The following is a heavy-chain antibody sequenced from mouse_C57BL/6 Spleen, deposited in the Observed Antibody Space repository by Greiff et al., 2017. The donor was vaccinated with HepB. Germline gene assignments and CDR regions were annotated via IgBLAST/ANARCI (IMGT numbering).Heavy chain of an antibody. Sequence: EVQGVESGEGLVKPGGSLKLSCAASGFTFSSYAMSWVRQTPEKRLEWVAYISSGGDYIYYADTVKGRLTISRDNARNTLYLQMSSLKSEDTAMYYCTREDDYFFAYWGQGTLVTVSA. J-gene: IGHJ3*01. CDR2: ISSGGDYI. CDR1: GFTFSSYA. CDR3: TREDDYFFAY. V-gene: IGHV5-9-1*02. D-gene: IGHD2-4*01.